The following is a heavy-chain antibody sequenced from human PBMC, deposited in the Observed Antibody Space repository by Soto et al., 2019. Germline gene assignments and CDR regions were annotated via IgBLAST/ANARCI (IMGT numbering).Heavy chain of an antibody. CDR1: GYTFTSYY. Sequence: ASVKVSCKASGYTFTSYYMHWVRQAPGQGLEWMGIINPSGGSTSYAQKFQGRVTMTRDTSTSTVYMELSSLRSEDTAVYYCARGPPSGSDFWSGYYSEFDYWGQGTLVTVSS. CDR2: INPSGGST. V-gene: IGHV1-46*01. J-gene: IGHJ4*02. D-gene: IGHD3-3*01. CDR3: ARGPPSGSDFWSGYYSEFDY.